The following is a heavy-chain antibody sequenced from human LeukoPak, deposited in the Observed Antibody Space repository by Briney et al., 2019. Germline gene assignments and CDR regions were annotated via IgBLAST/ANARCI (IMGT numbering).Heavy chain of an antibody. V-gene: IGHV4-30-2*01. J-gene: IGHJ5*02. D-gene: IGHD3-3*01. Sequence: SETLSLTCAVYGGSFSGYSWSWIRQPPGKGLEWIGYIYHSGSTYYNPSLKSRVTISVDRSKNQFSLKLSSVTAADTAVYYCARLQTNVLRFLENWFDPWGQGTLVTVSS. CDR3: ARLQTNVLRFLENWFDP. CDR1: GGSFSGYS. CDR2: IYHSGST.